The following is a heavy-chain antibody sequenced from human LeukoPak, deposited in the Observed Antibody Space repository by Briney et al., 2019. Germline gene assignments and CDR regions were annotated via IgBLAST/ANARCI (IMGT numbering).Heavy chain of an antibody. Sequence: GGSLRLSCAASGFTFSSYAMGWVRQAPGKGLEWVSAISGSGGSTYYADSVKGRFTISRDNSKNTLYLQMNSLRAEDTAVYYCARVVMGPGYYYYMDVWGKGTTVTVSS. D-gene: IGHD1-14*01. CDR1: GFTFSSYA. J-gene: IGHJ6*03. CDR2: ISGSGGST. V-gene: IGHV3-23*01. CDR3: ARVVMGPGYYYYMDV.